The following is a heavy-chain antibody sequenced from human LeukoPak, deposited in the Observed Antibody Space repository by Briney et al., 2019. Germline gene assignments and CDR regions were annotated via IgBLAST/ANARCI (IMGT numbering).Heavy chain of an antibody. D-gene: IGHD3-16*01. J-gene: IGHJ3*02. Sequence: GGSLRLSCAASGFTFSSYAMSWVRQAPGKGLEWVSAISGSGGSTYYADFVKGRFTVSRDNARNSLYLQMNSLRTEDTALYYCARDSPSGGDAFDIWGQGTMVTVSS. CDR1: GFTFSSYA. CDR2: ISGSGGST. V-gene: IGHV3-23*01. CDR3: ARDSPSGGDAFDI.